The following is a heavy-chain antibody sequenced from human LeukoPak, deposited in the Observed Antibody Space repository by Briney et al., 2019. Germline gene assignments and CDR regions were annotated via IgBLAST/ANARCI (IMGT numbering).Heavy chain of an antibody. CDR3: ARDTRIAAAGTSCYFDY. J-gene: IGHJ4*02. D-gene: IGHD6-13*01. Sequence: GASVKVSCKASGYTFTSYYMHWVRQAPGQGLEWMGIINPSGGSTSYAQKFQGRVTMTRDMPTSTVYMELSSLRSEDTAVYYCARDTRIAAAGTSCYFDYWGQGTLVTVSS. CDR1: GYTFTSYY. CDR2: INPSGGST. V-gene: IGHV1-46*01.